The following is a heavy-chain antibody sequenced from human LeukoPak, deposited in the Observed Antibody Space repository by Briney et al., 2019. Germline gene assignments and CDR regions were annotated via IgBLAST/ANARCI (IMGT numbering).Heavy chain of an antibody. CDR3: ASLSGGATTMADY. Sequence: EASVMVSCKASGYTFTGYYMHWVRQAPGQGLEWMGWINPNSGGTNYAQKFQGRVTMTRDTSISTAYMELSRLRSDDTAVYYCASLSGGATTMADYWGQGTLVTVSS. J-gene: IGHJ4*02. CDR2: INPNSGGT. D-gene: IGHD1-26*01. CDR1: GYTFTGYY. V-gene: IGHV1-2*02.